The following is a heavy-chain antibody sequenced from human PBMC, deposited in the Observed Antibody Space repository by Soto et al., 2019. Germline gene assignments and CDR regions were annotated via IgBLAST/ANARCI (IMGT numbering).Heavy chain of an antibody. Sequence: GGSLRLSCAASGFTFTSYAMSWGRQAPGKGLGWVSAIDSAGIDTYYANPVKGRFTSSRDNPKNTLYLQMNSLRAEDTAIYNCATRTTMTGRPFDTWGQGTMVTVYS. V-gene: IGHV3-23*05. CDR1: GFTFTSYA. CDR3: ATRTTMTGRPFDT. J-gene: IGHJ4*02. D-gene: IGHD3-9*01. CDR2: IDSAGIDT.